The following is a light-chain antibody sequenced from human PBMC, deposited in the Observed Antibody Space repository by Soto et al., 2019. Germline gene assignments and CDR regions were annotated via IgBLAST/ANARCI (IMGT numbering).Light chain of an antibody. J-gene: IGKJ4*01. CDR2: DAS. CDR3: KQRSNWLT. Sequence: EIVLTQSPATLSLSPGERATLSCRASQSVSSYLAWYQQKPGQAPRLLIYDASNRATGIPARFSGSGSGTHFTLPISSIETEAIEIYSWKQRSNWLTYGKGTKGK. V-gene: IGKV3-11*01. CDR1: QSVSSY.